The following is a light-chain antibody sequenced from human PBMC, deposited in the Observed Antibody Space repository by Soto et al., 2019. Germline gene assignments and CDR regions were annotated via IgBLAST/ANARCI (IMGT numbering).Light chain of an antibody. CDR2: GTS. V-gene: IGKV3-15*01. CDR3: QQYYKWPLT. CDR1: QSVTSI. Sequence: EVLMTQSPATLSVSPGEGATLSCRATQSVTSILAWYQQKPGQAPRLLIYGTSTRATGIPARFSASGSGTEFTLTISSLQSEDSAVYYCQQYYKWPLTFGQGTKVEIK. J-gene: IGKJ1*01.